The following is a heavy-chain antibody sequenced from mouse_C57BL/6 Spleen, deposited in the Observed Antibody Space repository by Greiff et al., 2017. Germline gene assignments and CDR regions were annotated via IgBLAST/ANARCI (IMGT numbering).Heavy chain of an antibody. J-gene: IGHJ2*01. CDR3: ARNTLPHDSDVGYFDY. CDR1: GFSLTSYG. CDR2: IWSGGSS. V-gene: IGHV2-2*01. Sequence: QVQLQQSGPGLVQPSQCLSITCTASGFSLTSYGVHWVRQSPGKGLEWLGVIWSGGSSDYNAAFISRLSISKDNPKSQVFFNMNSLQAYNTTIYYCARNTLPHDSDVGYFDYWGQGTTLTVSS.